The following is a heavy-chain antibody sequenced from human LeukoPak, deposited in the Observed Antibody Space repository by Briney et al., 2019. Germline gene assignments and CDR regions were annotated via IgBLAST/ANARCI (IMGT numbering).Heavy chain of an antibody. Sequence: GGSLRLSCAASGFTFSSYAMSWVRQAPGKGLEWVSAISGSGGSTYYADSVKGRFTISRDNSKNTLYLQMNSLRAEDTVVYYCANRIAAAGFDYWGQGTLVTVSS. CDR2: ISGSGGST. CDR3: ANRIAAAGFDY. J-gene: IGHJ4*02. D-gene: IGHD6-13*01. CDR1: GFTFSSYA. V-gene: IGHV3-23*01.